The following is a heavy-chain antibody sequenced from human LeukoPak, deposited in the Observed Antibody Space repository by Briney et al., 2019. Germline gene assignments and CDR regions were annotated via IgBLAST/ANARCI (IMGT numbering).Heavy chain of an antibody. CDR3: ARQALWFGELSDFDY. CDR2: IYSGGST. D-gene: IGHD3-10*01. CDR1: GFTVSSNY. J-gene: IGHJ4*02. Sequence: GGSLRLSCAASGFTVSSNYMSWVRRAPGKGLEWVSVIYSGGSTYYADSVKGRFTISRDNSKNTLYLQMNSLRAEDTAVYYCARQALWFGELSDFDYWGQGTLVNVSS. V-gene: IGHV3-66*04.